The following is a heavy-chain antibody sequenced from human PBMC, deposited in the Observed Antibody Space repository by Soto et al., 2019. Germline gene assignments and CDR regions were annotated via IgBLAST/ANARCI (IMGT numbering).Heavy chain of an antibody. D-gene: IGHD7-27*01. Sequence: QVQLLQSGAEVKKPGASVKVSCKASGYRFTTYGITWVRLAPGQGLAWLAGISTYNGNTDYAQNLQDRVTMTTETSTSTAYMEVTSLTSDDTAVYYCARGLGTTGLDVWGQGTTVTVSS. V-gene: IGHV1-18*04. J-gene: IGHJ6*02. CDR2: ISTYNGNT. CDR3: ARGLGTTGLDV. CDR1: GYRFTTYG.